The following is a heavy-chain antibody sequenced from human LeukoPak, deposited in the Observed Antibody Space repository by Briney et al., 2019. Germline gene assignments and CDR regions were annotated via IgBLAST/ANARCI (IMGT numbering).Heavy chain of an antibody. CDR2: ISSSGSSI. CDR3: ARDVLQRH. CDR1: GFTFSTFD. Sequence: GGSLRLSCAVSGFTFSTFDMNWVRQAPGKGLEWVSYISSSGSSIYYADSVKGRFTISRDNAKNSLFLQMDSLRAEDTAVYYCARDVLQRHWGQGTLVTVSS. V-gene: IGHV3-48*03. D-gene: IGHD2/OR15-2a*01. J-gene: IGHJ4*02.